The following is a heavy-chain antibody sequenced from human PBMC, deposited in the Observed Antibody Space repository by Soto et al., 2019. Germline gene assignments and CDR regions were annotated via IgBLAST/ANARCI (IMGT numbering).Heavy chain of an antibody. D-gene: IGHD3-22*01. V-gene: IGHV3-48*02. Sequence: PGGSLRLSCAASGFTFSSYSMNLVRQAPGKGLEWVSYISSSSSTIYYADSVKGRFTISRDNAKNSLYLQMNSLRDEDTAVYYCARDDTEDYYSYGMDVWGQGTKVTVSS. CDR1: GFTFSSYS. J-gene: IGHJ6*02. CDR2: ISSSSSTI. CDR3: ARDDTEDYYSYGMDV.